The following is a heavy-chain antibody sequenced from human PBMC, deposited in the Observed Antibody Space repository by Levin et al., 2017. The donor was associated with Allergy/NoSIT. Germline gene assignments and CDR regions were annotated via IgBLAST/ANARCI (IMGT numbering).Heavy chain of an antibody. V-gene: IGHV7-4-1*02. D-gene: IGHD6-19*01. J-gene: IGHJ6*02. Sequence: ASVKVSCKASGYTFTSYATNWVRQAPGQGLEWMGWINTNTGNPTYAQDFTGRFVFSLDTSVSTAYLQISSLKAGDTAVYYCARDRSYSSGLDQIFYYGMDVWGQGTTVTVSS. CDR1: GYTFTSYA. CDR3: ARDRSYSSGLDQIFYYGMDV. CDR2: INTNTGNP.